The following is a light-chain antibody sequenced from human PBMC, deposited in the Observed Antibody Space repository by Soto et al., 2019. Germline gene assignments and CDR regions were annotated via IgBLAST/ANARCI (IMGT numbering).Light chain of an antibody. V-gene: IGLV1-40*01. CDR3: QSYDSSRNRV. J-gene: IGLJ1*01. Sequence: QSALSQPPSVSGAPGQRITISCTGSSSNIGANYDVHWYRQVPGTAPKLLMSGDNNRPSGVADRFSGSKSGTSASLAITRLQAEEEADYYCQSYDSSRNRVFGTGTKLTVL. CDR2: GDN. CDR1: SSNIGANYD.